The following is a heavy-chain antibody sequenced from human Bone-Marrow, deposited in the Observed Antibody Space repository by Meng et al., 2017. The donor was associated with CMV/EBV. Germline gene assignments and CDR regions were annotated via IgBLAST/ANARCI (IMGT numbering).Heavy chain of an antibody. CDR1: FTFSSYG. CDR3: ARDYVRTAMVTRYYFDY. J-gene: IGHJ4*02. CDR2: ITSTSAFI. V-gene: IGHV3-21*01. D-gene: IGHD4-23*01. Sequence: FTFSSYGMIWVSQAPGKGLEWLSSITSTSAFIYYADSVKGRFTISRDNAKNSLYLQMNSLRAEDTAVYYCARDYVRTAMVTRYYFDYWGQGTLVTVSS.